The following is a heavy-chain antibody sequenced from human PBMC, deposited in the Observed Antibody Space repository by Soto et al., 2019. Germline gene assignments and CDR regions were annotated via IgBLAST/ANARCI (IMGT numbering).Heavy chain of an antibody. CDR3: ARVEGGSFFGDN. CDR2: INPKSGGT. J-gene: IGHJ4*02. CDR1: GGTFTGFY. Sequence: QVQLVQSGAEVKKPGSSVKVSCKASGGTFTGFYIHWVRQAPGQGLEWMGWINPKSGGTDYAQKFQGRVTMTRDTSINTAYMELSRLRSDDTAVYYCARVEGGSFFGDNWGQGTLVTVSS. D-gene: IGHD1-26*01. V-gene: IGHV1-2*02.